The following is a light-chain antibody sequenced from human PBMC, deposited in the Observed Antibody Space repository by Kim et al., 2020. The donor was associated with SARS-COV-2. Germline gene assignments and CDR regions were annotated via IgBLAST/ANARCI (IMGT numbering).Light chain of an antibody. CDR3: QQRSNWPLT. CDR2: DVS. CDR1: PSVYRY. V-gene: IGKV3-11*01. J-gene: IGKJ4*01. Sequence: PGERTTLHCSASPSVYRYFALYQHKRSQAPRLLIFDVSNRAPDIPPRFSGSGSGTDFTLTISSLEAEDFAVYYCQQRSNWPLTFGGGTKV.